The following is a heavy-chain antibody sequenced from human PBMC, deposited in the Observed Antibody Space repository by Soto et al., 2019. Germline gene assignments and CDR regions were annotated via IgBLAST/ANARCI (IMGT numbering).Heavy chain of an antibody. J-gene: IGHJ6*02. D-gene: IGHD3-10*01. CDR1: GGSISSYY. V-gene: IGHV4-59*01. Sequence: QVQLQESGPGLVKPSETLSLTCTVSGGSISSYYWSWIRQPPGKGLEWIGYIYYSGSTNYNPSLKSRVTISVDTSKNQFFLKLSSVTAADTAVYYCASGRGNYGSGSYRYCYYYGMDVWGQGTTVTVSS. CDR2: IYYSGST. CDR3: ASGRGNYGSGSYRYCYYYGMDV.